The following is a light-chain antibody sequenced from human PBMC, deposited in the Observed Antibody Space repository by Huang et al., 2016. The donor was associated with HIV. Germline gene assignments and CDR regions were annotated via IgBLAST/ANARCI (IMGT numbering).Light chain of an antibody. CDR1: HNIGGS. Sequence: EIVMTQSPATLSVSPGERATLSCRASHNIGGSLAWYQKKPGQAPRLLFYEASTRATGIPARFSGSESGTDFTLTISSLQSEDFAVYYCQQYNDWSAVTFGGGTKVEI. V-gene: IGKV3-15*01. CDR2: EAS. CDR3: QQYNDWSAVT. J-gene: IGKJ4*01.